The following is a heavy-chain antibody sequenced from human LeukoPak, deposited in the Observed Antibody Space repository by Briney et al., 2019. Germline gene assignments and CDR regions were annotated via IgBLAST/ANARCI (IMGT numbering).Heavy chain of an antibody. D-gene: IGHD1-26*01. CDR1: GFTFSSYG. J-gene: IGHJ4*02. Sequence: GRSLRLSCAASGFTFSSYGMHWVRQAPGKGLEWVAVISYDGSNKYYADSVKGRFTISRDNSKNTLYLQMNSLRAEDTAVYYCAKDSSVGVGAIGDWGQGTLVTVSS. CDR3: AKDSSVGVGAIGD. V-gene: IGHV3-30*18. CDR2: ISYDGSNK.